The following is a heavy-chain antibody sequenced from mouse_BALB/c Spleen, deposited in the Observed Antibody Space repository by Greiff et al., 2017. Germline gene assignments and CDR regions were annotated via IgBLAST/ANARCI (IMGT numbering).Heavy chain of an antibody. Sequence: EVQLVESGGGLVKPGGSLKLSCAASGFTFSSYAMSWVRQTPEKRLEWVATISSGGSYTYYPDSVKGRSTISRDNAKNTLYLQMSSLRAEDTAMYYCARQRGYWGQGTTLTVSS. J-gene: IGHJ2*01. CDR1: GFTFSSYA. CDR3: ARQRGY. CDR2: ISSGGSYT. V-gene: IGHV5-9-3*01.